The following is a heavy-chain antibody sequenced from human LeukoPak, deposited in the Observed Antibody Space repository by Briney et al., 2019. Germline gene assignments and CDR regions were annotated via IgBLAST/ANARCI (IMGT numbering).Heavy chain of an antibody. CDR2: IHNSGST. Sequence: SETLSLTCTVSGGSVRSYYWSWIRQPPGEGLEWIAHIHNSGSTKYNPSLKRRGTITADTSKNQPSQTLRPVTAADKAAAYFRCGGDGYNVDIWGQGTMVTVSS. V-gene: IGHV4-59*02. D-gene: IGHD2-21*02. CDR1: GGSVRSYY. CDR3: RCGGDGYNVDI. J-gene: IGHJ3*02.